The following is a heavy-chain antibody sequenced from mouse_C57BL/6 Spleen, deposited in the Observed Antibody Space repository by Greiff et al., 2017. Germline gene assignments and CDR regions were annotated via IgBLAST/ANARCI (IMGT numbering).Heavy chain of an antibody. CDR3: ARERATAQVYYAMDY. D-gene: IGHD3-2*02. J-gene: IGHJ2*01. Sequence: EVKLMESGGGLVKPGGSLKLSCAASGFTFSSYAMSWVRQTPEKRLEWVATISDGGSYTYYPDNVKGRFTISRDNAKNNLYLQMSHLKSEDTAMYYCARERATAQVYYAMDYWGQGTTLTVSS. V-gene: IGHV5-4*01. CDR2: ISDGGSYT. CDR1: GFTFSSYA.